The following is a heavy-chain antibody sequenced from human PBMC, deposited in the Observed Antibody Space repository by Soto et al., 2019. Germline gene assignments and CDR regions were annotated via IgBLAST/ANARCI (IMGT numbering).Heavy chain of an antibody. CDR2: IYYSGST. V-gene: IGHV4-39*01. Sequence: SETLSLTCTVSGGSISSSSYYWGWIRQPPGKGLEWIGSIYYSGSTYYNPSLKSRVTISVDTSKNQFSLKLSSVTAADTAVYYCAGTRAVVPAAISASWGQGTLVTVSS. D-gene: IGHD2-2*01. CDR3: AGTRAVVPAAISAS. J-gene: IGHJ5*02. CDR1: GGSISSSSYY.